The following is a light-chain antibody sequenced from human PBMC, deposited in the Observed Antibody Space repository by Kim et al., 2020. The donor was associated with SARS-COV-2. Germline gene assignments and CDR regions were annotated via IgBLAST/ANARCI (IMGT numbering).Light chain of an antibody. J-gene: IGLJ3*02. CDR2: DVT. V-gene: IGLV2-14*03. CDR1: SSDVGGYNY. Sequence: QSALTQPASVSGSPGQSISITCTGASSDVGGYNYVAWYQQPPGKAPKLIIYDVTNRPSGVSDRFSGSKSGNTASLTISGLQAEDEGDYYCSSYTTRSTWVFGGGTKVTVL. CDR3: SSYTTRSTWV.